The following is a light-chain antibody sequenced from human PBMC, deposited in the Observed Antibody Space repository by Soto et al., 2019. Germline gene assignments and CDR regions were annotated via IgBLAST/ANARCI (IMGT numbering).Light chain of an antibody. CDR1: QSVNSNH. CDR2: GAS. CDR3: QCYGTSWWT. Sequence: EIVLTQSPGTLSLSPGERANLSCRASQSVNSNHLAWYQQRPGQAPRLLIHGASSRATGVPDRFSGSGSGTDFTLTISRLEPEDFAVYHCQCYGTSWWTFGQGTKV. J-gene: IGKJ1*01. V-gene: IGKV3-20*01.